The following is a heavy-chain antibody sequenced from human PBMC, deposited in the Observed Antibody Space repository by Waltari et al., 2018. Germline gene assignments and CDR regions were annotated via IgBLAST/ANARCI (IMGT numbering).Heavy chain of an antibody. CDR1: GGTFSSYT. CDR3: ARAGYYDSSGYQLASDY. CDR2: IIPILGIA. J-gene: IGHJ4*02. V-gene: IGHV1-69*02. Sequence: QVQLVQSGAEVKKPGSSVKVSCKASGGTFSSYTISWVRQAPGQGLEWMGRIIPILGIANYAQKFQGRVTITADKSTSTAYMELSSLRSEDTAVYYCARAGYYDSSGYQLASDYWGQGTLVTVSS. D-gene: IGHD3-22*01.